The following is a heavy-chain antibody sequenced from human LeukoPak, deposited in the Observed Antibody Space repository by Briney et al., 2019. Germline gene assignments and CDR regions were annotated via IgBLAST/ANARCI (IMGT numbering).Heavy chain of an antibody. CDR1: GTTFKNYG. Sequence: TGGSLRLSCAASGTTFKNYGMHWVRQSPGKGLEWVAFIRFDGTNKYYADSVEGRFTISRDNSRDTLYLQMNTLRAEDTAVYYCARGLYSNGYQEFMDYWGQGTLVTVSS. CDR2: IRFDGTNK. V-gene: IGHV3-30*02. D-gene: IGHD3-22*01. CDR3: ARGLYSNGYQEFMDY. J-gene: IGHJ4*02.